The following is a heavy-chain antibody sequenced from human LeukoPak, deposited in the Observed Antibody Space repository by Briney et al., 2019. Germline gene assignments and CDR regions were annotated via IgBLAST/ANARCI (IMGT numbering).Heavy chain of an antibody. J-gene: IGHJ4*02. D-gene: IGHD3-10*01. V-gene: IGHV3-73*01. CDR2: IRSKANSYAT. Sequence: GGSLTLSCAASGFTFSGSAMHWVRQASGKGLEWVGRIRSKANSYATAYAASVKGRFTISRDDSKNTAYLQMNSLKTEDTAVYYCTRSAGLDYYGSGSHATFDYWGQGTLVTVSS. CDR1: GFTFSGSA. CDR3: TRSAGLDYYGSGSHATFDY.